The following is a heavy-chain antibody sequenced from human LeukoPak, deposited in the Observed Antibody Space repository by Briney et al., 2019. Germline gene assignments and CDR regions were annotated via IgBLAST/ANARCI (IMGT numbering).Heavy chain of an antibody. CDR3: ARGTYYDCGAYSGVRLFDY. D-gene: IGHD3-22*01. Sequence: ASVKVSCEASGYTFTGYYMHWVRQAPGQGLEWMGWINPNSGRTNYAQKFQGRVTMTGDTSISTSYTELTRLTSDDTAVYYCARGTYYDCGAYSGVRLFDYWGQGTLVTVSS. V-gene: IGHV1-2*02. CDR1: GYTFTGYY. CDR2: INPNSGRT. J-gene: IGHJ4*02.